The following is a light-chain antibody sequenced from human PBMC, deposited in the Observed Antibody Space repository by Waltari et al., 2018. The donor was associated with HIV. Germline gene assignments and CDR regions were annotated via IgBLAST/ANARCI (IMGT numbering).Light chain of an antibody. CDR2: SNN. Sequence: QSELTQPASVSGTPGQTATFSCSGGRSNIGSNTVNWYRQFPGAAPKLLIYSNNQRPSGVPDRFSGSKSGTSASLAISGLQSGDEADYYCAAWDDSLNVYLFGPGTKATVL. CDR3: AAWDDSLNVYL. CDR1: RSNIGSNT. J-gene: IGLJ1*01. V-gene: IGLV1-44*01.